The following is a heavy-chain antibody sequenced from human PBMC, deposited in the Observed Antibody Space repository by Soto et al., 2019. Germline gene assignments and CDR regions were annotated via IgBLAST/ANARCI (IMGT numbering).Heavy chain of an antibody. CDR2: IYYSGST. CDR3: ARWWSGSRQGFDP. CDR1: GGSISSGDYY. V-gene: IGHV4-31*03. J-gene: IGHJ5*02. Sequence: LSLTCTVSGGSISSGDYYWSWIRQHPGKGLEWIGYIYYSGSTYYNPSLKSRVTISVDTSKSQFSLKLNSVTAADTAVYYCARWWSGSRQGFDPWGQGTLVTVS. D-gene: IGHD3-3*01.